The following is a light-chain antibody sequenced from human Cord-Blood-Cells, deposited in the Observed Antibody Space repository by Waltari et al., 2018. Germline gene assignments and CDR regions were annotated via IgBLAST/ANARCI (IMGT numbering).Light chain of an antibody. Sequence: DIVMTQSPDSLAVSLGERATINCKSSQSVLYSSNNKNYFAWYQQKPGQPPKLLIYWASTRESGVPDRFSCSGSGTDFTLTISSLQAEDVAVYYCQQYYSTPWTFGQGTKVEIK. CDR3: QQYYSTPWT. CDR2: WAS. J-gene: IGKJ1*01. V-gene: IGKV4-1*01. CDR1: QSVLYSSNNKNY.